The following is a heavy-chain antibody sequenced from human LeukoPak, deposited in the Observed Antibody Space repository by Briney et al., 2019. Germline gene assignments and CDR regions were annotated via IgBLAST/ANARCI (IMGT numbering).Heavy chain of an antibody. CDR1: GYTFTSHG. CDR2: ISAYNGNT. Sequence: ASVKVSCKASGYTFTSHGISWVRQAPGQGLEWMGWISAYNGNTNYAQKLQGRVTMTTDTSTSTAYMELRSLRSDDTAVYYCARDRGDGYNYYFDYWGQGTLVTVSS. J-gene: IGHJ4*02. V-gene: IGHV1-18*01. D-gene: IGHD5-24*01. CDR3: ARDRGDGYNYYFDY.